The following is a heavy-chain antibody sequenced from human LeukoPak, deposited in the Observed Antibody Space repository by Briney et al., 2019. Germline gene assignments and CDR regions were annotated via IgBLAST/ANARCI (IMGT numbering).Heavy chain of an antibody. J-gene: IGHJ6*03. Sequence: GGSLRLSCAASGFTFSSYSMNWVRQAPGKGLEWVSSISSSSSYIYYADSVKGRFTISRDNAKNSMYLQMNSLRAEDTAVYYCARDGFLVVVAAKHYYYMDVWGKGTTVTVSS. V-gene: IGHV3-21*01. D-gene: IGHD2-15*01. CDR2: ISSSSSYI. CDR3: ARDGFLVVVAAKHYYYMDV. CDR1: GFTFSSYS.